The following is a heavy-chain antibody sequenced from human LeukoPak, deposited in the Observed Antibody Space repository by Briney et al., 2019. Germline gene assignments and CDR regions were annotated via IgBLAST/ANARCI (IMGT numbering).Heavy chain of an antibody. CDR2: ISAYNGNT. Sequence: ASVKVSCKASGYTFTINGNSWVRQAPGQGLGRMGWISAYNGNTNYAQKLQGRVTMTTVTSTSTAYMELRSLRSDDTAVYYCARDPTTGTIRWAAFDIWGQGTMVTVSS. CDR3: ARDPTTGTIRWAAFDI. D-gene: IGHD1-1*01. CDR1: GYTFTING. V-gene: IGHV1-18*01. J-gene: IGHJ3*02.